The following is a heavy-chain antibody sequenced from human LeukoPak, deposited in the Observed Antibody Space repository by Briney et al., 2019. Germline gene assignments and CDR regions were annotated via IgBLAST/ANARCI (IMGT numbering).Heavy chain of an antibody. CDR3: ARGTFPGSPSRYYYYYYMDV. V-gene: IGHV1-69*13. J-gene: IGHJ6*03. Sequence: SVKVSCKASGGTFSSYAISWVRQAPGQGLEWMGGIIPIFGTANYAQKFQGRVTITADESTSTAYMELSSLRSEDTAVYYCARGTFPGSPSRYYYYYYMDVWGKGTTVTVSS. CDR2: IIPIFGTA. D-gene: IGHD2/OR15-2a*01. CDR1: GGTFSSYA.